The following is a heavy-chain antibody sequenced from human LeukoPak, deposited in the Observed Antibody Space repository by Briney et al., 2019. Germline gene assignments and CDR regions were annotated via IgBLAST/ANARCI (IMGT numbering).Heavy chain of an antibody. Sequence: AGGSLRLSCAASGFTFSSYGMHWVRQAPGKGLEWVAVISYDGSNKYYADSVKGRFTITRDNSKNTLYLQMNSLRAEDTAVYYCAKGLRTGGGLYKGYHYYRDVWGKGATVTVSS. J-gene: IGHJ6*03. D-gene: IGHD3-10*01. CDR1: GFTFSSYG. CDR3: AKGLRTGGGLYKGYHYYRDV. V-gene: IGHV3-30*18. CDR2: ISYDGSNK.